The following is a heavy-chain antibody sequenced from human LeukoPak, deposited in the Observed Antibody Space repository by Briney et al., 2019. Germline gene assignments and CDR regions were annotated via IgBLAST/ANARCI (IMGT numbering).Heavy chain of an antibody. J-gene: IGHJ6*02. CDR1: GFTFSGSA. Sequence: NPGGSLRLSCAASGFTFSGSAIHWVRQPPGKGLEWIGYIYYSGSTNYNPSLKSRVAISVDTSKNQFSLKLSSVTAADTAVYYCARGKWGSGSHHYYYYYGMDVWGQGTTVTVSS. CDR3: ARGKWGSGSHHYYYYYGMDV. CDR2: IYYSGST. D-gene: IGHD3-10*01. V-gene: IGHV4-59*01.